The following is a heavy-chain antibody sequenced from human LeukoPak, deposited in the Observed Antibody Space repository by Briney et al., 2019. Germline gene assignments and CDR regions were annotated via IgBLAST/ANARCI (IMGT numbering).Heavy chain of an antibody. V-gene: IGHV1-69*13. Sequence: SVKVSCKASGGTFSSYAISWVRQAPGQGLEWMGGIIPIFGTANYAQKFQSRVTITADESTSTAYMELSSLRSEDTAVYYCARGDSSSSHYYYYGMDVWGQGTTVTVSS. CDR3: ARGDSSSSHYYYYGMDV. J-gene: IGHJ6*02. CDR2: IIPIFGTA. D-gene: IGHD6-13*01. CDR1: GGTFSSYA.